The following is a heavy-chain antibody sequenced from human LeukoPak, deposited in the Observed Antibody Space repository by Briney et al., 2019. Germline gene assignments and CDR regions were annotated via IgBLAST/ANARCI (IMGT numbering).Heavy chain of an antibody. CDR3: ARDPGYSYGPQTYYFDY. Sequence: ASVKVSCKASGYTFTSYYMHWVRQAPCQGLEWMGIINPSDGSTSYAQTFQGRVTMTRDTSTSTVYMELSSLRSEDTAVYYCARDPGYSYGPQTYYFDYWGQGTLVTVSS. CDR2: INPSDGST. J-gene: IGHJ4*02. CDR1: GYTFTSYY. V-gene: IGHV1-46*01. D-gene: IGHD5-18*01.